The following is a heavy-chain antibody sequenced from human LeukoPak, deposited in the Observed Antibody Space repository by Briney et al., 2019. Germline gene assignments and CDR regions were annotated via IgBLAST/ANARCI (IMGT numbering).Heavy chain of an antibody. V-gene: IGHV3-23*01. J-gene: IGHJ4*02. D-gene: IGHD4-17*01. CDR3: ARERRDFGDPLDY. CDR2: ISSSGDNT. Sequence: GSLRLSCAASGFTFSSYAMAWVRQAPGKGLEWGSAISSSGDNTYYADSVKGRFTISRDNSKSTLYLQLNSLRAGDTALYYCARERRDFGDPLDYWGQGTLVTVSS. CDR1: GFTFSSYA.